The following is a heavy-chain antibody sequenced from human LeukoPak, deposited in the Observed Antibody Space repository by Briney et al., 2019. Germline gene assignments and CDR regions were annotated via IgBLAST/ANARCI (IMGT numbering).Heavy chain of an antibody. D-gene: IGHD3-10*01. CDR2: INPSGGST. V-gene: IGHV1-46*01. J-gene: IGHJ6*03. CDR1: GYTFTGYY. Sequence: ASVKVSCKASGYTFTGYYMHWVREAPGQGLEWMGIINPSGGSTSYAQKFQGRVTMTRDTSTSTVYMELSSLRSEDTAVYYCASSYGSGSSTYYYYYMDVWGKGTTVTISS. CDR3: ASSYGSGSSTYYYYYMDV.